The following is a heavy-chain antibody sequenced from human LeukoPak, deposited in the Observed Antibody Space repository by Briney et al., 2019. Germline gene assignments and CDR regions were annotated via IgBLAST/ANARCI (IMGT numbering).Heavy chain of an antibody. CDR1: GGSISSYY. V-gene: IGHV4-59*01. CDR2: IYYSGST. J-gene: IGHJ5*02. Sequence: SETLSLTCTVSGGSISSYYWSWIRQPPGKGLEWIGYIYYSGSTNYNPSLKSRVTISVDTSKNQCSLKLSSVTAADTAVYYCARDRKGFDPWGQGTLVTVSS. CDR3: ARDRKGFDP.